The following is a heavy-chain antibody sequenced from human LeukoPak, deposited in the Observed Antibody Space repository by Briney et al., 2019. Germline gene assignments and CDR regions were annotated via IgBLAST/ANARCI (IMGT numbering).Heavy chain of an antibody. V-gene: IGHV3-9*01. Sequence: GRSLRLSCAASGFTFDDYAMHWVRQAPGKGLEWVSVISWNSGSTASAASVNSPFNTSRDKAKSSLYLQINSLRAEDTALYYCAKDRNGRKPDIAAAGDPFDYWGQGTLVTVSS. D-gene: IGHD6-13*01. J-gene: IGHJ4*02. CDR1: GFTFDDYA. CDR2: ISWNSGST. CDR3: AKDRNGRKPDIAAAGDPFDY.